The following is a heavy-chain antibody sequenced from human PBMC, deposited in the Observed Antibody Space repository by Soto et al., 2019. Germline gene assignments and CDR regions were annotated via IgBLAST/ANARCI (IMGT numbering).Heavy chain of an antibody. J-gene: IGHJ4*02. V-gene: IGHV4-59*01. CDR2: IYSSGTT. Sequence: KTSETLSLTCTVSGVSISGYYWSWSRQPPGKGLEWIGYIYSSGTTNYNPSLKSRVTISLDTSKNQFSLKLTSVTPEDTAVYYCAVGNTSGCYYCHALFWGQGTLVTVSS. CDR3: AVGNTSGCYYCHALF. CDR1: GVSISGYY. D-gene: IGHD1-26*01.